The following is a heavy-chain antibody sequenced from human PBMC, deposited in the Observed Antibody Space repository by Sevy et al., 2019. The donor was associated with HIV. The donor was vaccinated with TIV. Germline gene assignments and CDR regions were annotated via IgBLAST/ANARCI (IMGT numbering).Heavy chain of an antibody. Sequence: VQLGGPLRLSCAAFGFTFSNYGMTWVRQAPGKGLEWVSSVSGSGGKRYNADSVKGRFTISRDNSKNTLYLQMNSLRAEDTAVYYCARRGNYYGDAFDFWGQGTVVTVSS. CDR3: ARRGNYYGDAFDF. D-gene: IGHD3-10*01. CDR2: VSGSGGKR. V-gene: IGHV3-23*01. J-gene: IGHJ3*01. CDR1: GFTFSNYG.